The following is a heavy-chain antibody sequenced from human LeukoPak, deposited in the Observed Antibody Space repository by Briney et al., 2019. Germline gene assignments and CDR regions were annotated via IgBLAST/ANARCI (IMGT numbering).Heavy chain of an antibody. D-gene: IGHD2-15*01. CDR2: IYYSGST. Sequence: PSQTLSLTCTVSGGSISSGGSYWRWIRQHPGKGLEWIGYIYYSGSTYYNPSLKSRVTISVDTSKNQFSLKLSSVTAADTAVYYCARGYCSGGSCYSVRPHFDYWGQGTLVTVSS. V-gene: IGHV4-31*03. CDR1: GGSISSGGSY. CDR3: ARGYCSGGSCYSVRPHFDY. J-gene: IGHJ4*02.